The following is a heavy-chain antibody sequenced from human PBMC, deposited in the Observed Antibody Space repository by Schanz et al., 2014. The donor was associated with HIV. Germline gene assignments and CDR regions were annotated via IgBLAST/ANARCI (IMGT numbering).Heavy chain of an antibody. V-gene: IGHV1-69*01. J-gene: IGHJ4*02. D-gene: IGHD3-22*01. Sequence: QVQLVQSGAEVKKPGSSVKVSCTASGGTFSNYAINWVRQAPGQGLEWMGGIIPVFGTTDYAQKFQGTVTITADESTSTAYMELSSLRSEDTAVYYCARAGDISGYYIDYWGQGTLVTVSS. CDR2: IIPVFGTT. CDR1: GGTFSNYA. CDR3: ARAGDISGYYIDY.